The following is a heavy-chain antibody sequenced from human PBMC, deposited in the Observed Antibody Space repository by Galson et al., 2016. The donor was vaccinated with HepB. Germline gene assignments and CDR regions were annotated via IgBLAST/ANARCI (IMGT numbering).Heavy chain of an antibody. Sequence: SLRLSCAASGFTFRDFPMVWVRQAPGQGLEWVSSISSDGVYTYYADSLKGRFSISRDNAKNSLFLQMSSLKASDTAMYYCARHGTVDTGDYWGQGTLVTVAS. CDR3: ARHGTVDTGDY. D-gene: IGHD5-18*01. J-gene: IGHJ4*02. CDR1: GFTFRDFP. V-gene: IGHV3-21*04. CDR2: ISSDGVYT.